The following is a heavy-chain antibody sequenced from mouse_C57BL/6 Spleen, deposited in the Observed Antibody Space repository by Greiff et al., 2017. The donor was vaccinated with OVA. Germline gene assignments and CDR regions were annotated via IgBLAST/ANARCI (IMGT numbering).Heavy chain of an antibody. CDR3: ASPLLPYAMDY. CDR1: GFTFSDYG. CDR2: ISSGSSTI. J-gene: IGHJ4*01. Sequence: EVKLVESGGGLVKPGGSLKLSCAASGFTFSDYGMHWVRQAPEKGLEWVAYISSGSSTIYYADTVKGRFTISRDNAKNTLFLQMTSLRSEDTAMYYCASPLLPYAMDYWGQGTSVTVSS. D-gene: IGHD1-1*01. V-gene: IGHV5-17*01.